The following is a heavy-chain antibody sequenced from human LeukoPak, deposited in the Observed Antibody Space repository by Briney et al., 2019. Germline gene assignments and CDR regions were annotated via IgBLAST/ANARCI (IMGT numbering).Heavy chain of an antibody. CDR3: ARQYGNYLWDY. D-gene: IGHD3-22*01. V-gene: IGHV4-59*08. J-gene: IGHJ4*02. CDR2: IYYSGTT. CDR1: GVSISRYY. Sequence: PSQTLSLTCTVAGVSISRYYWSWVLHSPGNGLECIGHIYYSGTTNYNPSLKSRITISVDTSKNQFSLKLNSVPAADTAVYFCARQYGNYLWDYWGQGTLVTVSS.